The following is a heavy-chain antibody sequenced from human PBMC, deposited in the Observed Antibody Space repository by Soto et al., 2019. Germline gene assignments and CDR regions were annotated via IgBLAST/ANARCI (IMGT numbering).Heavy chain of an antibody. J-gene: IGHJ5*02. Sequence: SEALSLTCTVSGASISGFYWSWIRKSAGKGLEWIGRIYATGTTDYNPSLKSRVMMSVDTSKKQFSLKLRSVTAADTAVYYCVRDGTKTLRDWFDPWGQGISVTVS. CDR3: VRDGTKTLRDWFDP. CDR2: IYATGTT. V-gene: IGHV4-4*07. D-gene: IGHD1-1*01. CDR1: GASISGFY.